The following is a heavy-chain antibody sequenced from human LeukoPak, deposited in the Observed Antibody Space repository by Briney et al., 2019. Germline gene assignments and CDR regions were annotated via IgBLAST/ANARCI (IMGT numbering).Heavy chain of an antibody. CDR1: GGSISSHY. D-gene: IGHD6-13*01. CDR3: EREGIAAAGGSNWFDP. V-gene: IGHV4-59*11. CDR2: IYYSGST. Sequence: SETLSLTCTVSGGSISSHYWSWIRQPPGKGLEWIGYIYYSGSTNYNPSLKSRVTISVDTSKNQFSLKLSSVTAADTDVYYCEREGIAAAGGSNWFDPWGQGTLVTVSS. J-gene: IGHJ5*02.